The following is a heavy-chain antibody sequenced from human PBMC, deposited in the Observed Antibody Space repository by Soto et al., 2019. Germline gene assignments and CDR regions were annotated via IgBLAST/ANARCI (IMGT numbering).Heavy chain of an antibody. CDR1: GFTFDDYA. CDR3: AKDMGSGWYLYYFDY. J-gene: IGHJ4*02. V-gene: IGHV3-9*01. D-gene: IGHD6-19*01. CDR2: ISWNSVSI. Sequence: GGSLRLSCAASGFTFDDYAMHWVRQAPGKGLEWVSGISWNSVSIGYADSVKGRFTTSRDNAKNSLYLQMNSLRAEDTALYYCAKDMGSGWYLYYFDYWGRGTMVTVYS.